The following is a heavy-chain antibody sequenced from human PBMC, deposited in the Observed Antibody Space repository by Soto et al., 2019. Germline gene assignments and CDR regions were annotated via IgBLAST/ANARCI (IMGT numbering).Heavy chain of an antibody. CDR1: GGSLSGYF. CDR3: ASYHYYDFWIGSRHYMDV. D-gene: IGHD3-3*01. Sequence: QGDLEQWGAGLLKPSATLSLTCAVYGGSLSGYFWSWVRQPPGKGLEWIGEINHSGTTNYNPSLKSRVTISVDTSKLQFSLRLSSMTAADSAIYYCASYHYYDFWIGSRHYMDVWGKGTTVTVSS. V-gene: IGHV4-34*01. CDR2: INHSGTT. J-gene: IGHJ6*03.